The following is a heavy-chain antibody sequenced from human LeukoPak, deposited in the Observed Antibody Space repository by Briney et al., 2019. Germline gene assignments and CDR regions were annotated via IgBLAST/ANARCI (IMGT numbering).Heavy chain of an antibody. CDR3: AKRHSGYGWPN. V-gene: IGHV3-23*01. Sequence: AGGSLRLSCAASGFTFSSYAMSWVRQAPGKGLEWVSAISGSGGSTYYADPVKGRFTISRDNSKNTLYLQMNSLRAEDTAVYYCAKRHSGYGWPNWGQGTLVTVSS. CDR2: ISGSGGST. D-gene: IGHD5-12*01. CDR1: GFTFSSYA. J-gene: IGHJ4*02.